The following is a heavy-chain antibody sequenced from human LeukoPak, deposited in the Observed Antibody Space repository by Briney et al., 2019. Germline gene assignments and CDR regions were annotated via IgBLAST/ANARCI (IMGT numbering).Heavy chain of an antibody. CDR1: GGSISSYY. J-gene: IGHJ4*02. D-gene: IGHD3-22*01. CDR2: IYYSGNS. Sequence: SETLSLTCTVSGGSISSYYWSWIRQPPGKGLEWIGYIYYSGNSNYNPSLKSRVTISVDTSKNQISLKLSSVTAADTAVYYCARRDSSGYYSDWGQGTLVTVSS. CDR3: ARRDSSGYYSD. V-gene: IGHV4-59*08.